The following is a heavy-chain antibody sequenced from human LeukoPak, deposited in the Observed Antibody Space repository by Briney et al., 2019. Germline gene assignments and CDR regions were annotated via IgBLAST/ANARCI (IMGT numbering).Heavy chain of an antibody. Sequence: GGSLRLSCASSEFTFNNAWMSWVRQAPGKGLEWVGRVKSDTDGGTTDYAAPVKGRFTISRDDSKNMVYLQMNRLRTDDTAVYYCTAGTGYSDHDYWGQGTLVTVSS. V-gene: IGHV3-15*01. CDR1: EFTFNNAW. J-gene: IGHJ4*02. D-gene: IGHD5-12*01. CDR3: TAGTGYSDHDY. CDR2: VKSDTDGGTT.